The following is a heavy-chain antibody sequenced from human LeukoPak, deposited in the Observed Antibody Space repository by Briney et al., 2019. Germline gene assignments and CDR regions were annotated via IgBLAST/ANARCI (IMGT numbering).Heavy chain of an antibody. CDR2: ISAYNGNT. D-gene: IGHD3-9*01. J-gene: IGHJ6*04. CDR3: ARDPPIRYFDWLPHYHYYGMDV. Sequence: ASVKVSCKASGYTFTSYGISWARQAPGQGLEWMGWISAYNGNTNYAQKLQGRVTMTTDTSTSTAYMELRSLRSDDTTVYYCARDPPIRYFDWLPHYHYYGMDVWGKGTAVTVSS. CDR1: GYTFTSYG. V-gene: IGHV1-18*04.